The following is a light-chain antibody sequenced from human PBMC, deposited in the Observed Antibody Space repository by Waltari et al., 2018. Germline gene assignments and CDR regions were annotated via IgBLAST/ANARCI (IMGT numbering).Light chain of an antibody. V-gene: IGKV1-9*01. CDR2: AAS. CDR1: QGISNF. J-gene: IGKJ1*01. CDR3: QQLDTYPRT. Sequence: IQLTQSPSTLSASVGDRVTFTCRASQGISNFLAWYQQKPGKAPEVLIFAASTLRTGVPSRFSGRGSGTDFTLTISSLQPEDFATYFCQQLDTYPRTFGQGTKVEIK.